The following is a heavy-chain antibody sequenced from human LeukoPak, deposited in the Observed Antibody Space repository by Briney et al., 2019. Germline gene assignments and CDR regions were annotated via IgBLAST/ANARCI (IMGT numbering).Heavy chain of an antibody. CDR2: IYHSGST. Sequence: SETLSLTCTVSGGSISSYYWSWIRQPPGKGLEWIGYIYHSGSTYYNPSLKSRVTISVDRSKNQFSLKLSSVTAADTAVYYCARGISSGWSRAVGYWGQGTLVTVSS. CDR1: GGSISSYY. V-gene: IGHV4-59*12. D-gene: IGHD6-19*01. CDR3: ARGISSGWSRAVGY. J-gene: IGHJ4*02.